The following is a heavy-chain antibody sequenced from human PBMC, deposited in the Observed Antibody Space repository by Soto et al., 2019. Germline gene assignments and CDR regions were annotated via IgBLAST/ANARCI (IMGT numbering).Heavy chain of an antibody. CDR3: ARRERYYGSPGWFDP. CDR2: VYYNENT. D-gene: IGHD3-10*01. Sequence: SSETLSLTCSVSGGSFSSFTYYWGWIRQPPGKGLEWIGTVYYNENTYYNSSLKSRVTITVDTAKNQFSLNLRSVTAADTAMYFCARRERYYGSPGWFDPWGPGTLVTVSS. CDR1: GGSFSSFTYY. V-gene: IGHV4-39*01. J-gene: IGHJ5*02.